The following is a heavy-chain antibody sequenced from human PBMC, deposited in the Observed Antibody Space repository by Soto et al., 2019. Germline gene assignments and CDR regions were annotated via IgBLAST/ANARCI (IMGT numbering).Heavy chain of an antibody. J-gene: IGHJ4*02. CDR1: GFTFSSYS. CDR2: ISSSSSYI. CDR3: AREYSSGWYDFDY. D-gene: IGHD6-19*01. V-gene: IGHV3-21*01. Sequence: GGSLRLSCAASGFTFSSYSMNWVRQAPGKGLEWVSSISSSSSYIYYADSVKGRFTISRDNAKNSLYLQMNSLRAEDTAVYYCAREYSSGWYDFDYWGQGTLVTVSS.